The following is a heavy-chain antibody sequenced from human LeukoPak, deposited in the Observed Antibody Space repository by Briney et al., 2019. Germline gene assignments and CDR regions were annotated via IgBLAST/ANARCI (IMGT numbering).Heavy chain of an antibody. V-gene: IGHV4-59*01. Sequence: PSETLSLTCTVSGGSISSYYWSWIRRPPGKGLEWIGYIYYSGSTNYNPSLKSRVTISVDTSKNQFSLKLSSVTAADTAVYYCARDGPYRYFDYWGQGTLVTVSS. CDR2: IYYSGST. J-gene: IGHJ4*02. D-gene: IGHD4-11*01. CDR1: GGSISSYY. CDR3: ARDGPYRYFDY.